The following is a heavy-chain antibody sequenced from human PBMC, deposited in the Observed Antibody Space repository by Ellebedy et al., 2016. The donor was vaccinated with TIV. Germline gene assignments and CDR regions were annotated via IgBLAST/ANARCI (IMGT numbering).Heavy chain of an antibody. CDR1: GGSISSSNW. Sequence: SETLSLXXAVSGGSISSSNWWRWVRQPPGKGLEWIGEIYHSGSTNYNPSLKSRVTISVDKSKNQFSLKLSSVTAADTAVYYCARDSGASHYYGSESGWFDPWGQGTLVTVSS. D-gene: IGHD3-10*01. V-gene: IGHV4-4*02. J-gene: IGHJ5*02. CDR3: ARDSGASHYYGSESGWFDP. CDR2: IYHSGST.